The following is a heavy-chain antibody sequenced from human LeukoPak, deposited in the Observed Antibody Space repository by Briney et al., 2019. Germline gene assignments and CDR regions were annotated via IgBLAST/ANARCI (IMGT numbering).Heavy chain of an antibody. CDR3: ATDRGIAAAGGFDY. V-gene: IGHV1-18*01. CDR2: ISAYNGNT. Sequence: ASVKVSCKASGYAFTSYGISWVRQAPGQGLEWMGWISAYNGNTNYAQKLQGRVTMTTDTSTSTAYMELRSLRSEDTAVYYCATDRGIAAAGGFDYWGQGTLVTVSS. J-gene: IGHJ4*02. CDR1: GYAFTSYG. D-gene: IGHD6-13*01.